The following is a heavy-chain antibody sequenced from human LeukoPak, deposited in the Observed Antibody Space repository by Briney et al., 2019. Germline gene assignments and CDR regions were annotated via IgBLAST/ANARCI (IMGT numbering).Heavy chain of an antibody. Sequence: PSETLSLTCTVSGGSISSGGYYWSWIRQHPAKGLEWIGYIYCSGSTYYNPSLKSRVTISVDTSKNQFSLKLSSVTAADTAVYYCARDRGSGSEFDYWGQGTLVTVSS. V-gene: IGHV4-31*03. CDR2: IYCSGST. CDR3: ARDRGSGSEFDY. D-gene: IGHD3-10*01. J-gene: IGHJ4*02. CDR1: GGSISSGGYY.